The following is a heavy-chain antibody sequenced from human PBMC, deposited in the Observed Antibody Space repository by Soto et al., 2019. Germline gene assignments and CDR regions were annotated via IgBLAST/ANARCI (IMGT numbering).Heavy chain of an antibody. D-gene: IGHD5-18*01. J-gene: IGHJ4*02. Sequence: RLSCAASGFTFSSYGMHWVRQAPGKGLEWVAVISYDGSNKYYADSVKGRFTISRDNSKNTLYLQMNSLRAEDTAVYYCAKGLDTAMVTPLDYWGQGTLVTVSS. CDR3: AKGLDTAMVTPLDY. CDR2: ISYDGSNK. CDR1: GFTFSSYG. V-gene: IGHV3-30*18.